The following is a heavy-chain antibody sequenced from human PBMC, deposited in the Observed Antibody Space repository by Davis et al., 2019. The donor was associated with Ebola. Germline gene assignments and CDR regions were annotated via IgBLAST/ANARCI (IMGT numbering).Heavy chain of an antibody. J-gene: IGHJ6*03. CDR2: FYYSGST. D-gene: IGHD3-10*01. V-gene: IGHV4-59*01. CDR3: ARGKYYYYMDV. Sequence: PSETLSLTCTVSGSSISTYYWSWIRQPPGKGLEWIAYFYYSGSTNYNPSLKSRVTISVDTSKNQFSLKLSSVTAADTAVYYCARGKYYYYMDVWGKGTTVTVSS. CDR1: GSSISTYY.